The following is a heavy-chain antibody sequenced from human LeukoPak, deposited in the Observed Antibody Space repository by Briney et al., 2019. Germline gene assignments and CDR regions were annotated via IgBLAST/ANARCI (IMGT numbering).Heavy chain of an antibody. D-gene: IGHD5-24*01. V-gene: IGHV4-34*01. CDR3: ARTRDGYLRY. Sequence: SETLSLTCAAYGGASSGYYCTWIRQPPGKGLEWIGEIDHRGSTHYNPSLQSRVTISIDTSKNQFSLKVSSVTAADTALYYCARTRDGYLRYCSQGSLVTVSS. J-gene: IGHJ4*02. CDR2: IDHRGST. CDR1: GGASSGYY.